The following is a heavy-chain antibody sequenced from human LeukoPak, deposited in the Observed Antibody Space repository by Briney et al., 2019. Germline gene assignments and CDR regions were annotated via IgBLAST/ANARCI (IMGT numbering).Heavy chain of an antibody. CDR1: GYTFSTYW. D-gene: IGHD3-3*01. J-gene: IGHJ4*01. V-gene: IGHV5-51*03. CDR3: ARLRSYDFHLDF. CDR2: IFPADSDT. Sequence: PGESLKISCKVSGYTFSTYWIHWVRQMPGKGLEWMGIIFPADSDTRYSPSFQGQVTISADKSISTAYLEWSSLKASDTGIYYCARLRSYDFHLDFWGQGTVVTVSS.